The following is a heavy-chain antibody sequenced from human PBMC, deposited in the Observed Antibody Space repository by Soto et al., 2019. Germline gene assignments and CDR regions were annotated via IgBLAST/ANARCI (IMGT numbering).Heavy chain of an antibody. CDR1: GFTFSTYS. Sequence: GGSLRLSCADSGFTFSTYSMNWVRQAPGKGLEWVSSITSSGTYIYYADSVKGRFTISRDNAKNSLYLQMNSLRAEDTAVYYCARPVAAYYSYMDVWGKGTTVTVSS. D-gene: IGHD6-25*01. J-gene: IGHJ6*03. CDR3: ARPVAAYYSYMDV. CDR2: ITSSGTYI. V-gene: IGHV3-21*06.